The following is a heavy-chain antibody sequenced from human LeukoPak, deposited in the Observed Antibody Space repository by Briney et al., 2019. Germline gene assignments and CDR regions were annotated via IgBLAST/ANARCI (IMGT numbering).Heavy chain of an antibody. D-gene: IGHD3-10*01. V-gene: IGHV1-18*01. CDR3: ARCHYYGSGNYVRVYSPDY. Sequence: GASVKVSCKASGYTFNNYGITWVRQAPGQGLEWMGWISVYNGNTNYAQKLQGRLTMTTDTSTSTAYMELRSLRSDDTAVYYCARCHYYGSGNYVRVYSPDYWGQGTLVTVSS. CDR1: GYTFNNYG. CDR2: ISVYNGNT. J-gene: IGHJ4*02.